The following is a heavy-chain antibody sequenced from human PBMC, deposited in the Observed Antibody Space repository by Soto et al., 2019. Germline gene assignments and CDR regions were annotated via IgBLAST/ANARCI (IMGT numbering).Heavy chain of an antibody. J-gene: IGHJ6*02. CDR1: GFTFTSSA. CDR2: IVVGSGNT. Sequence: ASVKVSCKASGFTFTSSAVQCVRQARGQRLEWIGWIVVGSGNTNYAQKFQERVTITRDMSTSTAYMELSSLRSEDTAMYYCAADLVVAATPGYYYYYGMDVWGQGTTVTVSS. D-gene: IGHD2-15*01. V-gene: IGHV1-58*01. CDR3: AADLVVAATPGYYYYYGMDV.